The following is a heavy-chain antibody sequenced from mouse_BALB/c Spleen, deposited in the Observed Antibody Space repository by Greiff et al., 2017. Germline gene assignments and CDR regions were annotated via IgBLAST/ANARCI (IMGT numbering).Heavy chain of an antibody. J-gene: IGHJ3*01. D-gene: IGHD2-4*01. CDR3: ARGRDDYDGPWFAY. CDR1: GFTFSSYA. Sequence: EVQRVESGGGLVKPGGSLKLSCAASGFTFSSYAMSWVRQTPEKRLEWVASISSGGSTYYPDSVKGRFTISRDNARNILYLQMSSLRSEDTAMYYCARGRDDYDGPWFAYWGQGTLVTVSA. V-gene: IGHV5-6-5*01. CDR2: ISSGGST.